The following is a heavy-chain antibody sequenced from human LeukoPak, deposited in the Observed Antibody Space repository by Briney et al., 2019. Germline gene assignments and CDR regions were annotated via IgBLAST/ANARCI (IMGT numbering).Heavy chain of an antibody. V-gene: IGHV3-7*01. Sequence: QPGGSLRLSCAASGFTFSSYWMSWVRQAPGKGLEWVANLKQDGTEKYYVDSVKGRFIVSRDNAKNSLYLEMNSLRAEDTAVYYCARAGWGSYRSRFDPWGQGTLVTVSS. D-gene: IGHD3-16*02. CDR3: ARAGWGSYRSRFDP. J-gene: IGHJ5*02. CDR2: LKQDGTEK. CDR1: GFTFSSYW.